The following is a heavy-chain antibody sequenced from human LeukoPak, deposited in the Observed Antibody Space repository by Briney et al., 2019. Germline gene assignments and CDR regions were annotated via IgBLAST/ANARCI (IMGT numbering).Heavy chain of an antibody. J-gene: IGHJ4*02. CDR3: AKLPIAAADSFDY. V-gene: IGHV3-30*18. Sequence: GGSLRLSCAASGFPFSSYGMHWVRQAPGKGLEWVAVISYDGSNKYYADSVKGRFTISRDNSKNTLYLQMNSLRAEDTAVYYCAKLPIAAADSFDYWGQGTLVTVSS. CDR1: GFPFSSYG. D-gene: IGHD6-13*01. CDR2: ISYDGSNK.